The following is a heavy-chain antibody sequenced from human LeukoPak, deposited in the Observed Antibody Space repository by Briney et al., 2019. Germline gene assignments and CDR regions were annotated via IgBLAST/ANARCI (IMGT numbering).Heavy chain of an antibody. CDR3: ARENTYYDFWSGYYLHYYYMDV. Sequence: GGSLRLSCAASGFTFSSYWMSWVRQAPGKGLEWVANIKQDGSEKYYVDSVKGRFTISRDNAKNSLYLQMNSLRAEDTAVYYCARENTYYDFWSGYYLHYYYMDVWGKGTTVTVSS. V-gene: IGHV3-7*01. CDR1: GFTFSSYW. CDR2: IKQDGSEK. D-gene: IGHD3-3*01. J-gene: IGHJ6*03.